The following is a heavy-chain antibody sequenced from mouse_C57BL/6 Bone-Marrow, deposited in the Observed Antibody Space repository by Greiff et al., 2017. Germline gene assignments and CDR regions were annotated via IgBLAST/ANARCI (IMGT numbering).Heavy chain of an antibody. D-gene: IGHD2-4*01. CDR2: IYPGDGDT. CDR1: GYAFSSSW. J-gene: IGHJ3*01. CDR3: ARSDDYDVGFAY. Sequence: QVQLQQSGPELVKPGASVKISCKASGYAFSSSWMNWVKQRPGKGLEWIGRIYPGDGDTNYNGKFKGKATLTADKSSSTAYMQLSSLTSEASAVYFCARSDDYDVGFAYGGQGTLVTVSA. V-gene: IGHV1-82*01.